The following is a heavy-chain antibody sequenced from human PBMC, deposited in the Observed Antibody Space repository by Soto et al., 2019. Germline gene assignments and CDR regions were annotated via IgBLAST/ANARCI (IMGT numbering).Heavy chain of an antibody. D-gene: IGHD2-2*02. CDR3: ASECGPTYCSSTSCYKGGYYYYYGIEV. Sequence: SVKVSCKASGGTFSSYAISWVRQAPGQGLEWMGGIIPIFGTANYAQKFQGRVTITADKSTSTAYMELSSLRSEDTAVYYCASECGPTYCSSTSCYKGGYYYYYGIEVWGKGTKVAVSS. CDR1: GGTFSSYA. J-gene: IGHJ6*04. V-gene: IGHV1-69*06. CDR2: IIPIFGTA.